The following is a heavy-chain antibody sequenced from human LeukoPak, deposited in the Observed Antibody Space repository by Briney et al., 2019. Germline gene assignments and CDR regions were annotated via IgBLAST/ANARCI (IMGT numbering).Heavy chain of an antibody. J-gene: IGHJ5*02. D-gene: IGHD2-15*01. CDR3: ADVDANA. CDR2: ISGDGGST. V-gene: IGHV3-43*02. Sequence: QSGGSLRLSCAASGFTFDDYAMHWVRQAPGKGLEWVSLISGDGGSTYYADSVKGRFTISRDNAKNSLYLQVNSLRVEDTAVYYCADVDANAWGQGTLVTVSS. CDR1: GFTFDDYA.